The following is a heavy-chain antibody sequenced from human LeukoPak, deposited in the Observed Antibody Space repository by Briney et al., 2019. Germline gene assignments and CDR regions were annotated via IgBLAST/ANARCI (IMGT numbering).Heavy chain of an antibody. D-gene: IGHD1-26*01. CDR2: IKQDGSEE. CDR3: ARDKIVGATNFDY. CDR1: GFTFSNYW. Sequence: GGSLRLSCAASGFTFSNYWMRWVRQAPGKGLEWVANIKQDGSEEYYVDSVKGRFTIFRDNAKNSLYLLMNILRAEDTALYYCARDKIVGATNFDYWGQGTLVTVSS. J-gene: IGHJ4*02. V-gene: IGHV3-7*03.